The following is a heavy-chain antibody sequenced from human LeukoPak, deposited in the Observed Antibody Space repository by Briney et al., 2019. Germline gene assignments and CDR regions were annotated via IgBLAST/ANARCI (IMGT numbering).Heavy chain of an antibody. V-gene: IGHV1-24*01. CDR3: ATVEQLV. J-gene: IGHJ4*02. Sequence: ASVKVSCRVSGDTLTEISIHWVRQTPGKGLEWMGGLHPEDREVIYAQKFQGRVTMTEDSSTDTAYMDLRSLRSEDTAVYYCATVEQLVWGQGTLVTVSS. D-gene: IGHD6-6*01. CDR2: LHPEDREV. CDR1: GDTLTEIS.